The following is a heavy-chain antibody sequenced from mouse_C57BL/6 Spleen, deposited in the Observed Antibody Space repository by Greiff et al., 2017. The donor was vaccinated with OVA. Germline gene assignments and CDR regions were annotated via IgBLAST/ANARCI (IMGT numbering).Heavy chain of an antibody. V-gene: IGHV1-78*01. D-gene: IGHD2-3*01. CDR1: GYTFTDHT. CDR2: IYPRDGST. J-gene: IGHJ1*03. CDR3: AKEEPYDGYYGRYFDV. Sequence: IQLQQSDAELVKPGASVKISCKVSGYTFTDHTIHWMKQRPEQGLEWIGYIYPRDGSTKYNEKFKGKATLTADKSSSTAYMQLNSLTSEDSAVYFCAKEEPYDGYYGRYFDVWGTGTTVTVSS.